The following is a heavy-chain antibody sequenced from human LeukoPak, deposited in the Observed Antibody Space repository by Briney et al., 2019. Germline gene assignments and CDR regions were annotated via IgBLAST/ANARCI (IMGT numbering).Heavy chain of an antibody. CDR2: INPSGGST. CDR3: ARLSSHYGDYKVDP. Sequence: ASVKVSCKASGYTFTTYYMHWVRQAPGQGLEWMGIINPSGGSTGYAQKFQGRVTMTRDMSTSTVYMELSSLRSEDTAVYYCARLSSHYGDYKVDPWGQGTLVTVSS. V-gene: IGHV1-46*01. J-gene: IGHJ5*02. D-gene: IGHD4-17*01. CDR1: GYTFTTYY.